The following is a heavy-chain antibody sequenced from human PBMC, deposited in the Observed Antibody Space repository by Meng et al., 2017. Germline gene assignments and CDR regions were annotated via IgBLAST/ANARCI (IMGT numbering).Heavy chain of an antibody. Sequence: QVQRVQFGAEVKKPGASGKVSCKASGYTFTSYGISWVRQAPGQGLEWMGWISAYNGNTNYAQKLQGRVTMTTDTSTSTAYMELRSLRSDDTAVYYCARSIPKYYDFWSGYSDYWGQGTLVTVSS. J-gene: IGHJ4*02. D-gene: IGHD3-3*01. V-gene: IGHV1-18*01. CDR3: ARSIPKYYDFWSGYSDY. CDR1: GYTFTSYG. CDR2: ISAYNGNT.